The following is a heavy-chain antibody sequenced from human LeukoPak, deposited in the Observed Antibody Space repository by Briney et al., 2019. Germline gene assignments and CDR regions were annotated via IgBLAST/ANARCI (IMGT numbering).Heavy chain of an antibody. J-gene: IGHJ4*02. CDR2: IYSGGST. V-gene: IGHV3-53*01. CDR3: ARAMGWLQPIDY. Sequence: GGSLRLSCAASGFTFSSYSMNWVRQAPGKGLEWVSVIYSGGSTYYADSVKGRFTISRDNSKNTLYLQMNSLRAEDTAVYYCARAMGWLQPIDYWGQGTLVTVSS. D-gene: IGHD5-24*01. CDR1: GFTFSSYS.